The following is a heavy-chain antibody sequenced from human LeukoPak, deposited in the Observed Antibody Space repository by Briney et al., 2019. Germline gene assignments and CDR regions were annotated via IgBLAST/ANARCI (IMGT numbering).Heavy chain of an antibody. V-gene: IGHV4-59*12. CDR2: IYYSGTT. J-gene: IGHJ4*02. D-gene: IGHD2-15*01. Sequence: SETLSLTCTVPGGSISSYYWSWIRQPPGKGLEWLGYIYYSGTTNYNPSLKSRVTISVDTSKNQFSLKLSSVTAADTAVYYCARCSSGWRGYWGQGTLVTVSS. CDR3: ARCSSGWRGY. CDR1: GGSISSYY.